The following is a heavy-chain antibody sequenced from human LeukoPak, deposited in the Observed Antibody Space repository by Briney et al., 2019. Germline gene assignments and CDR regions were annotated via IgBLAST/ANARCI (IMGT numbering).Heavy chain of an antibody. Sequence: SETLSLTCSVSGGSITGYYWSWIRQPAGKGLEWIGRIYPNGGTNYNPSLKSRATMSVDTSKNQFSLKLSSVTAADTAVYYCARGTYYYDSSGYYYTGGGAPMPFHWGQGTLVTVSS. D-gene: IGHD3-22*01. CDR3: ARGTYYYDSSGYYYTGGGAPMPFH. CDR1: GGSITGYY. V-gene: IGHV4-4*07. J-gene: IGHJ4*02. CDR2: IYPNGGT.